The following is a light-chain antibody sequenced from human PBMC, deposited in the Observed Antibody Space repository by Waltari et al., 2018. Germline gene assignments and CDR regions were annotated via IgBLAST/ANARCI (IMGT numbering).Light chain of an antibody. V-gene: IGLV2-11*01. Sequence: QSALTQLRSVSGPPGPSVPISFTGTRNDLLLYNHVPWYHQHPGKAPKLILYDVTKRPSGVPDRFSASNSGTTASLTISGLQAEDEADYHCCSYAGSYTVVFGGGTKLTVL. CDR3: CSYAGSYTVV. CDR1: RNDLLLYNH. J-gene: IGLJ2*01. CDR2: DVT.